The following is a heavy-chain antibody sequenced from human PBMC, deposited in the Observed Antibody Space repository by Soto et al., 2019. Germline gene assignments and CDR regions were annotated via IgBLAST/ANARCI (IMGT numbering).Heavy chain of an antibody. CDR3: AKSTYGSGSYYNIDY. CDR2: IHAGNGNT. CDR1: GYTFTSYA. J-gene: IGHJ4*02. V-gene: IGHV1-3*01. D-gene: IGHD3-10*01. Sequence: ASVKVSCKASGYTFTSYAMHWVRQAPGQRLELMGWIHAGNGNTKYSQKFQGRVTITRDTSASTAYMELSSLRPEDTAVYYCAKSTYGSGSYYNIDYWGQGTLVTVSS.